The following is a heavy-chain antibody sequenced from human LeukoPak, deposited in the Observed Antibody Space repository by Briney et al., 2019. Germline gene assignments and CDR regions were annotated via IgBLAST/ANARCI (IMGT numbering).Heavy chain of an antibody. CDR3: ASSTVTRHAFDI. CDR1: GYSISSGYY. V-gene: IGHV4-38-2*02. D-gene: IGHD4-17*01. CDR2: IYHSGST. J-gene: IGHJ3*02. Sequence: SETLSLTCTVSGYSISSGYYWGWIRQPPGKGLEWIGSIYHSGSTYYNPSLKSRVTISVDTSKNQFSLKLSSVTAADTAVYYCASSTVTRHAFDIWGQGTMVTVSS.